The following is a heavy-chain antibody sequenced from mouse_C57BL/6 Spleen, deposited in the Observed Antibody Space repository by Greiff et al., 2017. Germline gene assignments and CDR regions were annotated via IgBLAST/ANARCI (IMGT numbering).Heavy chain of an antibody. CDR3: ARRWDEYDGGFAY. CDR2: IYPGDGDT. D-gene: IGHD2-4*01. J-gene: IGHJ3*01. V-gene: IGHV1-82*01. CDR1: GYAFSSSW. Sequence: VQVVESGPELVKPGDSVKISCKASGYAFSSSWVNWVKQRPGKGLEWLGRIYPGDGDTNYNGKFKGKATLTADKSSRTAYMQLSSLTAEDSAVYFSARRWDEYDGGFAYWGQGTLVTVSA.